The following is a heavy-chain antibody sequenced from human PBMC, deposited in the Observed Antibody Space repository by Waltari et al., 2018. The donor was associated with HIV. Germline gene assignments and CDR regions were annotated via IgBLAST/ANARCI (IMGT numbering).Heavy chain of an antibody. J-gene: IGHJ4*02. CDR1: GYTFIGFS. D-gene: IGHD6-6*01. V-gene: IGHV1-2*07. Sequence: QVQLVQSGAEVKKPGASVKVSCKASGYTFIGFSMHWVRQAPGQGLEWMVVINPKSDVTKNAHKFQGRFTVSRDNAKTSLALQMNSLRVDDTAMYYWARDRGSSSAEMGHWGQGTLVTVSS. CDR2: INPKSDVT. CDR3: ARDRGSSSAEMGH.